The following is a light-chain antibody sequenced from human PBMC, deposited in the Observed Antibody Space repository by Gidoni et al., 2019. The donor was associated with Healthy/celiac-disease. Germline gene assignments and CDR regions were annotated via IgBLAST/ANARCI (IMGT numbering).Light chain of an antibody. J-gene: IGKJ1*01. CDR2: GA. CDR3: QQYDNWPPWT. CDR1: QSVNSN. V-gene: IGKV3-15*01. Sequence: EIVMTQSPATLSVSPGERATLSCRASQSVNSNLAWFQQKPGQAPRLLIYGASGSGTDFTLTITSLQSEDFAVYYCQQYDNWPPWTFGQGTKVEIK.